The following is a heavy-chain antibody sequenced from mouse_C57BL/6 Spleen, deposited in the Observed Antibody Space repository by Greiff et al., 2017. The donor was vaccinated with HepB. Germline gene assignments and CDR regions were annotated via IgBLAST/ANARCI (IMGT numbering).Heavy chain of an antibody. CDR3: ARSGHWDSFAY. CDR2: IYPGDGDT. CDR1: GYAFSSSW. Sequence: VQLVESGPELVKPGASVKISCKASGYAFSSSWMNWVKQRPGKGLEWIGRIYPGDGDTNYNGKFKGKATLTAEKSSSTAYMQLSSLTSEDSAVFFCARSGHWDSFAYWGQGTLVTVSA. D-gene: IGHD4-1*01. J-gene: IGHJ3*01. V-gene: IGHV1-82*01.